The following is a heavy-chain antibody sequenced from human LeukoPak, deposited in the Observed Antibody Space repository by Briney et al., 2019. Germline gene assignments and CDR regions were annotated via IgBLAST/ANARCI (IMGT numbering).Heavy chain of an antibody. Sequence: ASVKVSCKVSGYTLTESSMHWVRQAPGKGLEWMGGFDPEDGETIYAQKFQGRVTMTEDTSTDTAYMELSSLRSEDTAVYYCATNGDYYGSSGYSQWGQGTLVTVSS. V-gene: IGHV1-24*01. CDR2: FDPEDGET. J-gene: IGHJ4*02. CDR3: ATNGDYYGSSGYSQ. CDR1: GYTLTESS. D-gene: IGHD3-22*01.